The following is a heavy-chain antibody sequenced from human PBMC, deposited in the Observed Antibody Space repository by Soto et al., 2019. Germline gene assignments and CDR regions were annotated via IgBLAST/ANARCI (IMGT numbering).Heavy chain of an antibody. CDR3: ATSNWFDP. V-gene: IGHV4-39*01. CDR1: GGSISSRGYY. CDR2: IYYSGST. Sequence: QLQLQESGSRLVKPSQTLSLTCTVSGGSISSRGYYWGWIRQPPGKGLEWIGTIYYSGSTYYNPSLKSRVTISVDTSKNQFSLKLSSVTAADTAVYYCATSNWFDPWGQGTLVTVSS. J-gene: IGHJ5*02.